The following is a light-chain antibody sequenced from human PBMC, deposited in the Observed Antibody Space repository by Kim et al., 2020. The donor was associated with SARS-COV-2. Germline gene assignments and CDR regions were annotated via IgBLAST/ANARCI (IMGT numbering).Light chain of an antibody. CDR2: EDN. CDR3: QSYDSSNVV. V-gene: IGLV6-57*01. CDR1: SGSIASNY. J-gene: IGLJ2*01. Sequence: GETVTISCTRSSGSIASNYVQWYQQRPGSSPTTVIYEDNQRPSGVPDRFSGSIDSSSNSASLTISGLKTEDEADYYCQSYDSSNVVFGGGTQLTVL.